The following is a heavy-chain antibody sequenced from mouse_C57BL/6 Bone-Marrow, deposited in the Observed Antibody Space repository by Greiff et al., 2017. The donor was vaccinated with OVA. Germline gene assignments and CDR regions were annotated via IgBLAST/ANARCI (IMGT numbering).Heavy chain of an antibody. CDR1: GFTFSSYG. V-gene: IGHV5-6*01. CDR3: ASPYDYPFAY. CDR2: ISSGGSYT. J-gene: IGHJ3*01. D-gene: IGHD2-4*01. Sequence: EVQRVESGGDLVKPGGSLKLSCAASGFTFSSYGMSWVRQTPDKRLEWVATISSGGSYTYYPDSVKGRFTISRDNAKNTLYLQMSSLKSEDTAMYYCASPYDYPFAYWGQGTLVTVSA.